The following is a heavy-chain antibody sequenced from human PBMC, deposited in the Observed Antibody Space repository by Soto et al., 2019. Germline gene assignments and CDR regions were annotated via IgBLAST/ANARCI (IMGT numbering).Heavy chain of an antibody. CDR2: IWYDGSNK. CDR1: GFTFSSYV. V-gene: IGHV3-33*01. CDR3: ERGFDY. J-gene: IGHJ4*02. Sequence: GGSLRLSCAASGFTFSSYVMHWVRQAPVKGLEWVAVIWYDGSNKYYADSVKGRFTISRDNSKNTLYLQMNSLRAEDTAVYYCERGFDYCGQGTLVTVCS.